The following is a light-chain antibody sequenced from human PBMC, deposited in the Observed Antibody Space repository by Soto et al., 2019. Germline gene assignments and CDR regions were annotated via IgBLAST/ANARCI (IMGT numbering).Light chain of an antibody. CDR1: SPIIGAGYD. Sequence: QSVLTQPPSVSGAPGQRVTISCTGSSPIIGAGYDVHWYQHLPGTAPKLLIYGNSNRPSGVPDRFSGSKSGTSASLAITGLQAEDEADYYCQSYDSSLSVVVFGGGTKVTVL. CDR3: QSYDSSLSVVV. CDR2: GNS. J-gene: IGLJ2*01. V-gene: IGLV1-40*01.